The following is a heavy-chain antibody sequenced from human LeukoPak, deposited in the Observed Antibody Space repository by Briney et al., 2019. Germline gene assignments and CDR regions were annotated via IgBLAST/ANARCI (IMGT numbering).Heavy chain of an antibody. J-gene: IGHJ5*02. CDR1: GYTFTSYG. CDR2: ISAYNGNT. CDR3: ARDHDYCSSTSCCYWFDP. V-gene: IGHV1-18*01. Sequence: ASVKVSCKASGYTFTSYGISWVRQAPGQGLEWMGWISAYNGNTNYAQKLQGRVTVTTDTSTSTAYMELRSLRSEDTAVYYCARDHDYCSSTSCCYWFDPWGQGTLVTVSS. D-gene: IGHD2-2*01.